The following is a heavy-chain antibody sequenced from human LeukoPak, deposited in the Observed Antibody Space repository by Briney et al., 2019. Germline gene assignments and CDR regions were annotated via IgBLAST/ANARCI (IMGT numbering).Heavy chain of an antibody. Sequence: GGSLRLSCAASGFTFSSYCMTWVRQAPGKGLEWVSAINWNGGSTGYADSVKGRFTISRDNAKNSLYLQMNSLRVEDTALYHCARRGDGYNWFDYWGQGTLVTVSS. CDR2: INWNGGST. CDR1: GFTFSSYC. CDR3: ARRGDGYNWFDY. J-gene: IGHJ4*02. D-gene: IGHD5-24*01. V-gene: IGHV3-20*01.